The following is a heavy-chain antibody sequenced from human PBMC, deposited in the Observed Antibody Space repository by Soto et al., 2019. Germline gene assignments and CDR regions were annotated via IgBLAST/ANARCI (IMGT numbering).Heavy chain of an antibody. Sequence: SETLSLTCAVSGGSISSSNWWSWVRPPPGKGLEWIGEIYHSGTTNYNPSLKSRVTMSVDKSKNQFSLKVNFVTAADTAVYYCARDGSGHPYYCENWGKGNMVSVSA. CDR3: ARDGSGHPYYCEN. CDR1: GGSISSSNW. D-gene: IGHD2-15*01. V-gene: IGHV4-4*02. J-gene: IGHJ4*02. CDR2: IYHSGTT.